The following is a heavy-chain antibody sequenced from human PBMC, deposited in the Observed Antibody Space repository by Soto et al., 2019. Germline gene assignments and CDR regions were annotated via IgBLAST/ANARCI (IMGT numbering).Heavy chain of an antibody. Sequence: GGSLRLSCAASGVSFSAYAMSWVRQAPGKGLEWVSVISGSGGSTFDADSVKGRFTISRDNSKNMLYLQMNSLRAEDTAVYYCAKRRGYCSGGSCPNRYMDVWGKGTTVTVSS. CDR1: GVSFSAYA. D-gene: IGHD2-15*01. CDR2: ISGSGGST. V-gene: IGHV3-23*01. J-gene: IGHJ6*03. CDR3: AKRRGYCSGGSCPNRYMDV.